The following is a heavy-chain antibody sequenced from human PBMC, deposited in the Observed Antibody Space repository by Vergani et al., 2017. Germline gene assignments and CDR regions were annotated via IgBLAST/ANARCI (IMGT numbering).Heavy chain of an antibody. CDR2: LSTTGGS. CDR3: AGGTHSWQRSDR. Sequence: QAQLQESGPGLVKPSETLALTCHVFGVSVTDYHCNWIRQAPGKGLGWIGSLSTTGGSTHASHNPDLKSRGSISVDTSQSQFSLRLTSVTAAASANYYXAGGTHSWQRSDRWVQGRLV. J-gene: IGHJ5*02. D-gene: IGHD6-13*01. CDR1: GVSVTDYH. V-gene: IGHV4-4*09.